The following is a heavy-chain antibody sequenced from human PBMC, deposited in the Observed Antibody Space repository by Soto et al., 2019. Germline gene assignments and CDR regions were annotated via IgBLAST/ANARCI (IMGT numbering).Heavy chain of an antibody. CDR1: GGTFSTSA. CDR2: IMPVFATP. J-gene: IGHJ6*02. D-gene: IGHD2-21*02. Sequence: QVQLMQSGAEVKKPGSSVKVSCKASGGTFSTSAISWVRQAPGEGLEWVGGIMPVFATPDYAQKFQGRVTISEDEYTNTAYMKLNSPTADDTAVYYCARDKDCQQLDGKYYYLLDVWGQGTAITVSS. CDR3: ARDKDCQQLDGKYYYLLDV. V-gene: IGHV1-69*12.